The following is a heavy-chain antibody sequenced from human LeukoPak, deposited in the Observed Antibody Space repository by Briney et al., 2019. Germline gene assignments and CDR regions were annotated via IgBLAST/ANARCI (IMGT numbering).Heavy chain of an antibody. V-gene: IGHV4-59*08. Sequence: PSETLSLTCTVSGGSISGWSWSRQPPGKGVEWIGNLYYKRGAWYKSSLKSRVTISVDTSKNQFSLKLSSVTAADTAVYYCARSFSSGWAFDIWGQGTMVTVSS. CDR3: ARSFSSGWAFDI. CDR2: LYYKRGA. D-gene: IGHD6-19*01. J-gene: IGHJ3*02. CDR1: GGSISG.